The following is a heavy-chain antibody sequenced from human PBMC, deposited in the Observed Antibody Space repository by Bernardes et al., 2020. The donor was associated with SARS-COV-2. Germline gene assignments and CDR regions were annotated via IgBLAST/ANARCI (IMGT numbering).Heavy chain of an antibody. J-gene: IGHJ4*02. V-gene: IGHV3-11*06. CDR2: ISSSSAYA. D-gene: IGHD6-19*01. CDR3: ARRRVFSSGWHFDY. CDR1: GFTFSDYY. Sequence: GGSLRLSCAASGFTFSDYYMSWIRQAPGKGLEWVSYISSSSAYANHADSVKGRFTISRDNARNSLYLQMNSLRAEDTAVYFCARRRVFSSGWHFDYWGQGTLVTVSS.